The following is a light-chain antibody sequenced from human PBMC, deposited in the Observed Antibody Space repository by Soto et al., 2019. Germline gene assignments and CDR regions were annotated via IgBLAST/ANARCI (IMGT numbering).Light chain of an antibody. CDR1: SSDVGGYNY. Sequence: QYAHTQPGSGSWSPGESITISFTVTSSDVGGYNYVSWYQQHPGKAPKLMIYEVTNRPSGVSTRFSGSKSGNTASLIISGLQAEEEADYYCSSYTVISTYVFGTGTKVTVL. J-gene: IGLJ1*01. CDR2: EVT. V-gene: IGLV2-14*01. CDR3: SSYTVISTYV.